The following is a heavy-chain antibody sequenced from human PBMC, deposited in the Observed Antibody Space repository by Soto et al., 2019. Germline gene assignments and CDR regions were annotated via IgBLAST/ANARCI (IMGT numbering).Heavy chain of an antibody. Sequence: GASVKVSCKASGYTFTYYTVPWVRQAPGQRLEWLGWINAGDGNTKYSPNFQGRVTITKDTSASTVYMELSSLRSEDTAVYFCTREYYDSSGYYPKFVYWGQGTLVTVSS. CDR3: TREYYDSSGYYPKFVY. CDR1: GYTFTYYT. J-gene: IGHJ4*02. V-gene: IGHV1-3*01. CDR2: INAGDGNT. D-gene: IGHD3-22*01.